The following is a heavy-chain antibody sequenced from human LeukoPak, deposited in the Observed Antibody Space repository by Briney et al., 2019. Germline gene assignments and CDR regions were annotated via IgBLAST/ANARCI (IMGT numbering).Heavy chain of an antibody. CDR3: ARDFESTYYYYYMGV. CDR2: IIPILGIA. D-gene: IGHD2-2*01. V-gene: IGHV1-69*04. J-gene: IGHJ6*03. CDR1: GGTFSSYT. Sequence: SVKVSCKASGGTFSSYTISWVRQAPGQGLEWMGRIIPILGIANYAQKFQGRVTITADKSTSTAYMELSSLRSEDTAVYYCARDFESTYYYYYMGVWGKGTTVTVSS.